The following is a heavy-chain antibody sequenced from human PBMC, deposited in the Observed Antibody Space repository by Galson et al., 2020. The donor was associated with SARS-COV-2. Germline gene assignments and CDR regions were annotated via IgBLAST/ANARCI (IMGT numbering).Heavy chain of an antibody. Sequence: NSGGSLRLSCAASGFTFSSYSMNWVRQAPGKGLEWVSSISSSSSYIYYADSVKGRFTISRDNAKNSLYLQMNSLRAEDTAVYYCASLFGQQPHQNYYYGMDVWGQGTTVTVSS. D-gene: IGHD6-13*01. CDR1: GFTFSSYS. J-gene: IGHJ6*02. V-gene: IGHV3-21*01. CDR3: ASLFGQQPHQNYYYGMDV. CDR2: ISSSSSYI.